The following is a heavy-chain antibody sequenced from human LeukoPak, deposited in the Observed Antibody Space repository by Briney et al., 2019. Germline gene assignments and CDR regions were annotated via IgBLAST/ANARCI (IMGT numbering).Heavy chain of an antibody. CDR2: IGGGDT. CDR1: GFTFRNFA. D-gene: IGHD5-24*01. CDR3: ARGRRDGYRVTFDY. V-gene: IGHV3-23*01. Sequence: PGGSLRLSCSASGFTFRNFAISWVRQAPGKGLEWVSSIGGGDTHYADSVKGRFTISRDNSKSTLYLQMGSLRAEDMAVYYCARGRRDGYRVTFDYWGQGTLVTVSS. J-gene: IGHJ4*02.